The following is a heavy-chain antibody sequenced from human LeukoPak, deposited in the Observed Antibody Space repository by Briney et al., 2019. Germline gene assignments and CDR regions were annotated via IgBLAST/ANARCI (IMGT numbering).Heavy chain of an antibody. CDR2: INHSGST. CDR1: GGSFSGYY. V-gene: IGHV4-34*01. CDR3: ARDDEGSNY. D-gene: IGHD1-1*01. J-gene: IGHJ4*02. Sequence: PSETLSLTCAVYGGSFSGYYWSWIRQPPGKGLEWIGEINHSGSTNYNPSLKSRVTISVDTSKNQFSLKLSSVTAADTAVYYCARDDEGSNYWGQGTLVTVSS.